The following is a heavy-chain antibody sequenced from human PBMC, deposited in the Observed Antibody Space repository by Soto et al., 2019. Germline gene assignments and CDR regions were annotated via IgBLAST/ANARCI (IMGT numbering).Heavy chain of an antibody. CDR2: ISLYSDGT. Sequence: ASVKVSCKTSGYTFSNYGITWLRQAPGQPLEWLGWISLYSDGTNYAQKFQGRVSMATDTSTTTAYMELRSLRSDDTAVYYCARVVPGAEAWFGPWGQGTPVTVSS. D-gene: IGHD2-2*01. V-gene: IGHV1-18*01. CDR3: ARVVPGAEAWFGP. J-gene: IGHJ5*02. CDR1: GYTFSNYG.